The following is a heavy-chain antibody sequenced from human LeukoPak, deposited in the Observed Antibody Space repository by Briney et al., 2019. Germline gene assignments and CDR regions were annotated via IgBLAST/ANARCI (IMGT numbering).Heavy chain of an antibody. Sequence: ASVKVSCKTSGYTFTNYYIHWVRRAPGQGLEWMGKINPSGGSTSYPQKFQGRVTMTRDTSTTTVYMELSTLRSEDTAIYYCARGYCSGGGCSVLDAFDGWGQGTMVIVSS. J-gene: IGHJ3*01. V-gene: IGHV1-46*01. CDR1: GYTFTNYY. D-gene: IGHD2-15*01. CDR3: ARGYCSGGGCSVLDAFDG. CDR2: INPSGGST.